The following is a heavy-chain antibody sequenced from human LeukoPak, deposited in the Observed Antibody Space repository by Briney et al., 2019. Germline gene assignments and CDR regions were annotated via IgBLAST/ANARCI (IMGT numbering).Heavy chain of an antibody. V-gene: IGHV4-61*02. Sequence: PSQTLSLTCTVSGGSISSGSYYWSWIRQPAGKGLQWIGRIYTSGSTNYNPSLKSRVTISVDTSKNQFSLKLSSVTAADTAVYYCARAGSYYDFWSGRGAFDIWGQGTMVTVSS. CDR2: IYTSGST. CDR1: GGSISSGSYY. D-gene: IGHD3-3*01. CDR3: ARAGSYYDFWSGRGAFDI. J-gene: IGHJ3*02.